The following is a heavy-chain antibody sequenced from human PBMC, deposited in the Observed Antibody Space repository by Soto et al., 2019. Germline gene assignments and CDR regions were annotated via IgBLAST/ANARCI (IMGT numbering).Heavy chain of an antibody. V-gene: IGHV3-15*01. CDR3: WYYDFWSGYYWGPYFDY. Sequence: GGSLRLSCAASGFTFSNAWMSWVRQAPGKGLEWVGRIKSKTDGGTTDYAAPVKGRFTISRDDSKNTLYLQMNSLKTEDTAVYYCWYYDFWSGYYWGPYFDYWGQGTLVTSPQ. J-gene: IGHJ4*02. CDR1: GFTFSNAW. D-gene: IGHD3-3*01. CDR2: IKSKTDGGTT.